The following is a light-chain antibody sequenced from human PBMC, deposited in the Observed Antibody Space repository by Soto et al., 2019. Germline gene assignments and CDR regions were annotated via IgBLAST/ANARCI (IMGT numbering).Light chain of an antibody. V-gene: IGLV2-11*01. J-gene: IGLJ1*01. CDR2: DAS. CDR3: CSYAGSDTYI. CDR1: SSDVGGYNY. Sequence: QSALTQPRSVSESPGQSVTISCTGTSSDVGGYNYVSWYQQHPGKAPKLMIYDASKRPSGVPDRFSGSKSGNTASLTISGLQAENEADYYCCSYAGSDTYIFGAGTRSPS.